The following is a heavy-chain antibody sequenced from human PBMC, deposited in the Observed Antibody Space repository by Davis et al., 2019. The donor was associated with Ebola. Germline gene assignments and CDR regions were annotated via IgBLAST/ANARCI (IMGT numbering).Heavy chain of an antibody. V-gene: IGHV1-46*01. J-gene: IGHJ6*04. CDR1: GYTFTSYY. CDR3: ARGRLREGMDV. CDR2: INPSGGSK. D-gene: IGHD4-17*01. Sequence: ASVKVSCKASGYTFTSYYMHWVRQAPGQGLEWMGIINPSGGSKSYAQKFQGRVTMTRDTSISTVYMELSRLRSDDTAVYYCARGRLREGMDVWGKVTTVTVSS.